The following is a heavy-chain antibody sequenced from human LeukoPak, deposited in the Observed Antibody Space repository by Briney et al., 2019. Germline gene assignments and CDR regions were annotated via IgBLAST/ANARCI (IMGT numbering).Heavy chain of an antibody. CDR3: AGLIVGATNDAFDI. D-gene: IGHD1-26*01. J-gene: IGHJ3*02. CDR2: IIPIFGTA. CDR1: GGTFSSYA. V-gene: IGHV1-69*05. Sequence: ASVKVSCKASGGTFSSYAISWVRQAPGQGLEWMGRIIPIFGTANYAQKFQGRVTITTDESTSTVYMELSSLRSEDTAVYYCAGLIVGATNDAFDIWGQGTMVTVSS.